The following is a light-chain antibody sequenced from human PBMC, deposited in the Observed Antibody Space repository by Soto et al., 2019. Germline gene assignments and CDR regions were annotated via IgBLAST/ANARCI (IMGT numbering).Light chain of an antibody. CDR2: KAS. CDR1: QSIQSW. J-gene: IGKJ4*01. CDR3: QQYNSYSALT. V-gene: IGKV1-5*03. Sequence: DIQVTQSPSTLSASVGDTVAITCRASQSIQSWLAWYQQKPGKAPKLLIYKASNLKSGVPSRFSGSESGTEFTLTISNLQPDDFATYYCQQYNSYSALTFGGGTRVE.